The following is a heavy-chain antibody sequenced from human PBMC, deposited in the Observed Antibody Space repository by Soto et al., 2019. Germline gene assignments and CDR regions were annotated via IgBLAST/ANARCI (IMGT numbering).Heavy chain of an antibody. V-gene: IGHV3-30*18. CDR1: GFTFSSYG. Sequence: PGGSLRLSCAASGFTFSSYGMHWVRQAPGKGLEWVAVISYDGSNKYYADSVKGRFTISRDNSKNTLYLQMNSLRAEDTAVYYCAEERQLVRWGPIGYWGQGTLVTVSS. CDR3: AEERQLVRWGPIGY. CDR2: ISYDGSNK. J-gene: IGHJ4*02. D-gene: IGHD6-6*01.